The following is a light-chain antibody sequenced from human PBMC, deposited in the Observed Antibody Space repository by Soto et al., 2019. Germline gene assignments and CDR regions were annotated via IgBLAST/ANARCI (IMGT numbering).Light chain of an antibody. CDR1: SSDVGGYNY. V-gene: IGLV2-14*01. Sequence: QSALTQPASVSGSPGQSITISCTGTSSDVGGYNYVSWYQQHPGKAPKLMVYEVTNRPSGVSNRFSGPRSGNTASLTISGLQSEDEAEYYCNSYTSSSTFVFGTGTKVTVL. CDR3: NSYTSSSTFV. CDR2: EVT. J-gene: IGLJ1*01.